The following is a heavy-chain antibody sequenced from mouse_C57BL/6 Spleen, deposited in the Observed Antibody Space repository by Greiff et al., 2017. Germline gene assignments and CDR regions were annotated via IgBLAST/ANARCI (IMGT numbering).Heavy chain of an antibody. D-gene: IGHD2-3*01. V-gene: IGHV1-64*01. CDR1: GYTFTSYW. CDR2: IHPNSGST. CDR3: ARGGLLSYWYFDV. J-gene: IGHJ1*03. Sequence: QVQLQQSGAELVKPGASVKLSCKASGYTFTSYWMHWVKQRPGQGLEWIGMIHPNSGSTNYNEKFKSKATLTVDKSSSTAYMQLSSLTSEDSAVYYCARGGLLSYWYFDVWGTGTTVTVSS.